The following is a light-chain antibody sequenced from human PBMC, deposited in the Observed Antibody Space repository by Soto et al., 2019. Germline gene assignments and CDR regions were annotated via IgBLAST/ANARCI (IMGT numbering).Light chain of an antibody. Sequence: QPVLTQSPSASASLGASVKLTCTLSSGHSTYAIAWHQQQPEKGPRYLMKLNSDGRHSKGDGIPDRFSGTSSGAERYLTISSLQSEDEADYYSQTWGTGGDVVFGGGTKVTVL. J-gene: IGLJ2*01. V-gene: IGLV4-69*01. CDR2: LNSDGRH. CDR3: QTWGTGGDVV. CDR1: SGHSTYA.